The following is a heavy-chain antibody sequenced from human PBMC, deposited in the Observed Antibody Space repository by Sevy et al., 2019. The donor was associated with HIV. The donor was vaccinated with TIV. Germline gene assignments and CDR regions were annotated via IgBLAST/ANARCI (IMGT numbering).Heavy chain of an antibody. CDR2: ISYDGSNK. J-gene: IGHJ6*03. V-gene: IGHV3-30-3*01. CDR3: ARDRYYGSGSLTYYYYMDV. Sequence: GESLKISCAASGFTFSSYAMHWVRQAPGKGLEWVAVISYDGSNKYYADSVKGRFTISRDNSKNTLYLQMNSLRAEDTAVYYCARDRYYGSGSLTYYYYMDVWGKGTTVTVSS. CDR1: GFTFSSYA. D-gene: IGHD3-10*01.